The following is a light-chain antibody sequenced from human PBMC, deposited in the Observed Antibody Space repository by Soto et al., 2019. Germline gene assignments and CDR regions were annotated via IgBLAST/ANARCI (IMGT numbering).Light chain of an antibody. Sequence: QSALTQPPSASGSPGQSVTISCTGTSSDVGGYNYASWYQQYPGKAPKLMIYEVSKGPSGVPDRFSGSKSGNTASLTVSGLQAEDEADYYCSSYAGSNTFIFGGGTKLTVL. J-gene: IGLJ2*01. CDR3: SSYAGSNTFI. CDR1: SSDVGGYNY. CDR2: EVS. V-gene: IGLV2-8*01.